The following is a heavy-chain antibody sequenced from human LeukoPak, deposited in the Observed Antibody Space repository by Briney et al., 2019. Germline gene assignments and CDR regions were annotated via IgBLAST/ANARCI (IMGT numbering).Heavy chain of an antibody. Sequence: GGSLRLSCVASGFTFIGAWMSWVRQAPGKGLEWVSVIYSGGSTYYADSVKGRFTISRDNAKNSLYLQMNSLRAEDTAVYYCARSRSGFGELLSYYFDYWGQGTLVTVSS. CDR2: IYSGGST. J-gene: IGHJ4*02. V-gene: IGHV3-66*01. CDR1: GFTFIGAW. CDR3: ARSRSGFGELLSYYFDY. D-gene: IGHD3-10*01.